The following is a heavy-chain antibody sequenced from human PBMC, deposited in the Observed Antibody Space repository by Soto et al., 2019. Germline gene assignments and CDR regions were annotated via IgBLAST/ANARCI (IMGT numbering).Heavy chain of an antibody. CDR1: GFTFSSYA. V-gene: IGHV3-33*08. CDR2: IWYDGSNK. J-gene: IGHJ4*02. D-gene: IGHD4-17*01. CDR3: ARDLYGGNSCDY. Sequence: PGGSLRLSCAASGFTFSSYAMHWVRQAPGKGLEWVAVIWYDGSNKYYADSVKGRFTISRDNSKNTLYLQMNSLRAEDTAVYYCARDLYGGNSCDYWGQGTLVTVSS.